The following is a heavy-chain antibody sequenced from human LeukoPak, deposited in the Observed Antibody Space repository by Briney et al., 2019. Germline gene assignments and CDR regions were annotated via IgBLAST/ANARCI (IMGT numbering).Heavy chain of an antibody. CDR2: ISSSGSTI. D-gene: IGHD6-13*01. V-gene: IGHV3-11*04. J-gene: IGHJ6*03. CDR1: GFTFSDYY. CDR3: ARVEGSSSPGWYYYYYMDV. Sequence: PGGSLRLSCAASGFTFSDYYMSWIRQAPGKGLEWVSYISSSGSTIYYADSVKGRSTISRDNAKNSLYLQMNSLRAEDTAVYYCARVEGSSSPGWYYYYYMDVWGKGTTVTVSS.